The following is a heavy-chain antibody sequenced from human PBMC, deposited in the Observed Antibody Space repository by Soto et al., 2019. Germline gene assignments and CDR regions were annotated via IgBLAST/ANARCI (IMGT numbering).Heavy chain of an antibody. CDR1: GGSISSSSYY. Sequence: SETLSLTCTVSGGSISSSSYYWGWIRQPPGKGLEWIGSIYYSGSTYYNPSLKSRVTISVDTSKNQFSLKLSSVTAADTAVYYCARQGFGVLHGFVDVWGQGTTVTVS. J-gene: IGHJ6*02. D-gene: IGHD3-10*01. V-gene: IGHV4-39*01. CDR3: ARQGFGVLHGFVDV. CDR2: IYYSGST.